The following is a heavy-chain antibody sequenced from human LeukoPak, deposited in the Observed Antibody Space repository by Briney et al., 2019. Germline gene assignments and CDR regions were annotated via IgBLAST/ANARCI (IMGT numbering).Heavy chain of an antibody. D-gene: IGHD3-22*01. Sequence: ASVKVSCKASGYTFTSYDINWVRQATGQGLEWMGWMNPNSGNTGFAQKFQGRLTMTRNTSISTAYMELSSLRSEDTAVYYCAKAPYDTSSFSSPNYFDYWGQGTLVTVSS. J-gene: IGHJ4*02. CDR2: MNPNSGNT. CDR1: GYTFTSYD. V-gene: IGHV1-8*01. CDR3: AKAPYDTSSFSSPNYFDY.